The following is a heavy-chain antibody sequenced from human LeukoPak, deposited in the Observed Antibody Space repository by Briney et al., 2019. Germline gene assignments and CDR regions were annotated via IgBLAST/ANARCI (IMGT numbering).Heavy chain of an antibody. CDR1: GGSFSGYY. J-gene: IGHJ4*02. CDR2: INHSGST. Sequence: PSETLSLTCAVYGGSFSGYYWSWIRQPPGKGLEWIGEINHSGSTNYNPSLKSRVTISVDTSKNQFSLKLSSVTAADTAVYYCARSHHYYDSSGYSRYYFDYWGQGTLVTVSS. V-gene: IGHV4-34*01. D-gene: IGHD3-22*01. CDR3: ARSHHYYDSSGYSRYYFDY.